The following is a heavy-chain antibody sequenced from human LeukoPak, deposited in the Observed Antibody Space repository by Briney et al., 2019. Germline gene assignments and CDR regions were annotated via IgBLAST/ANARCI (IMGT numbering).Heavy chain of an antibody. V-gene: IGHV3-30-3*01. CDR3: ARATGYSSGEGFDY. CDR1: GFTFSSYA. CDR2: ISYDGSNK. D-gene: IGHD6-19*01. Sequence: GGSLRLSCAASGFTFSSYAMHWVRQAPGKGLEWVAVISYDGSNKYYADSVKGRFTISRDNSKNTLYLQMNSLRAEDTAVYYCARATGYSSGEGFDYWGQGTLVTVSS. J-gene: IGHJ4*02.